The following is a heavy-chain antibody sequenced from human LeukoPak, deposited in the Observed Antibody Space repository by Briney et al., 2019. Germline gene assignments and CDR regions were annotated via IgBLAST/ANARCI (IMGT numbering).Heavy chain of an antibody. V-gene: IGHV1-24*01. CDR3: ATGFVDTAMVTYPHTFDY. CDR2: FDPEDGET. J-gene: IGHJ4*02. D-gene: IGHD5-18*01. CDR1: GYTLTELS. Sequence: GASVKVSCKVSGYTLTELSMHWVRQAPGKGLEWMGGFDPEDGETIYAQKSQGRVTMTEDTSTDTAYMELSSLRSEDTAVYYCATGFVDTAMVTYPHTFDYWGQGTLVTVSS.